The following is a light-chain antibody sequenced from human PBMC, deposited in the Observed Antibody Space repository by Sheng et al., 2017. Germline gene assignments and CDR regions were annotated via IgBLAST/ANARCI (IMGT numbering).Light chain of an antibody. CDR2: GAS. CDR1: QSVSSS. V-gene: IGKV3-20*01. CDR3: QQYGSSPT. J-gene: IGKJ5*01. Sequence: EIVLTQSPATLSLSPGERATLSCRASQSVSSSLAWYQQKPGQAPRLLIYGASSRATGIPDRFSGSGSGTYFTLSISRLEPEDSAVYYCQQYGSSPTFGQGTRLEIK.